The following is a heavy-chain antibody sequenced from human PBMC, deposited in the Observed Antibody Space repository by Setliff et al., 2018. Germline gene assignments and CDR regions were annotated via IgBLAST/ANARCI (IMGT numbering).Heavy chain of an antibody. V-gene: IGHV4-34*01. CDR1: GGSFSGYY. J-gene: IGHJ4*02. CDR2: VNHVGNT. CDR3: ARGSGSFPFDY. Sequence: SETLSLTCAIYGGSFSGYYWSWIRQPPGKGLEWIGEVNHVGNTNYNPSLKSRVMIPLDTSKNQFSLKLFSVTAADTAFYYCARGSGSFPFDYWGQGVLVTVSS. D-gene: IGHD1-26*01.